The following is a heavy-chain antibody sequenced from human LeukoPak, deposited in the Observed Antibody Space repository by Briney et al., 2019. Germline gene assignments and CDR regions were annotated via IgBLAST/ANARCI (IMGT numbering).Heavy chain of an antibody. CDR3: ARDGKYLVPPK. CDR1: GGSISSSSYY. Sequence: SETLSLTCTVSGGSISSSSYYWGWIRQPPGKGLEWIGSIYYSGSTYYDPSLKSRVTTSVDTSMNHFSRKLTSVTAADTAVYYCARDGKYLVPPKWGQGTLVTVSS. CDR2: IYYSGST. J-gene: IGHJ4*02. D-gene: IGHD1-26*01. V-gene: IGHV4-39*02.